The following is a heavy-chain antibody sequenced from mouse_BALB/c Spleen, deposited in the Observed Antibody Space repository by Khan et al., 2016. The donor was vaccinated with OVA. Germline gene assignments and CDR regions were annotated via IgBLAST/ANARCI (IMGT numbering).Heavy chain of an antibody. V-gene: IGHV3-1*02. CDR3: ARSGTTVVAYWYFDV. J-gene: IGHJ1*01. CDR2: IHYSGST. Sequence: QVQESGPDLVKPSQSLSLTCTVTGYSITSGYSWHWIRQFPGNKLEWMGYIHYSGSTNYNPSLKSRISITRDTSKNKFFLPLTSVTTEDTATYYWARSGTTVVAYWYFDVWGAGTTVTVSS. CDR1: GYSITSGYS. D-gene: IGHD1-1*01.